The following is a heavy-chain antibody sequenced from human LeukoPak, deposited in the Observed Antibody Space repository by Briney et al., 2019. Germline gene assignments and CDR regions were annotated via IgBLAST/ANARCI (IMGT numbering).Heavy chain of an antibody. V-gene: IGHV4-39*01. CDR3: ARHDRCSSTSCSLYYFDS. CDR1: GGSISSSSYY. CDR2: IYYSGST. D-gene: IGHD2-2*01. Sequence: SETLSLTCTVSGGSISSSSYYWGWIRQPPGKGLEWIGSIYYSGSTYYNPSLKSRVTISVDTSKNQFSLKLSSVTAADTAVYYCARHDRCSSTSCSLYYFDSWGQGTLVTVSS. J-gene: IGHJ4*02.